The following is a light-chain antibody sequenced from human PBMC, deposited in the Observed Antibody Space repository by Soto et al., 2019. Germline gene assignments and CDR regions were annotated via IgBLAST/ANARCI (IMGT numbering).Light chain of an antibody. CDR1: QSISVW. J-gene: IGKJ4*01. V-gene: IGKV1-5*03. CDR2: KAS. Sequence: DIQMTHSPSTLSASVLYIVTITFRASQSISVWLAWYQQKPGKAPKLLIYKASTLESGVPSRFSGSGSGTEFTLTISSLQPDDFATYFCQKCDDLPLNFGGGTKVDIK. CDR3: QKCDDLPLN.